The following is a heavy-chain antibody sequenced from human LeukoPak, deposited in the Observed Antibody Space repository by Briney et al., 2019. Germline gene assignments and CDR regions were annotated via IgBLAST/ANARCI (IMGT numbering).Heavy chain of an antibody. V-gene: IGHV3-23*01. Sequence: GGSLRLSCAASGFTFNNYAMSWVRQTPDKGLEWVSAISGSGGSTYYAASVKGRFTISRDNSKNTLYLQMNSLRAEDTAVYYCAKGIDSNGYYDYWGQGTLVTVSS. CDR1: GFTFNNYA. J-gene: IGHJ4*02. CDR2: ISGSGGST. D-gene: IGHD3-22*01. CDR3: AKGIDSNGYYDY.